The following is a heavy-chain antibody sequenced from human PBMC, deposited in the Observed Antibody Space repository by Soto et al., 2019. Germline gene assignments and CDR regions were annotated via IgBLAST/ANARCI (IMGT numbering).Heavy chain of an antibody. CDR2: IYYSGST. CDR3: AGHFSSGGDYYGMDV. CDR1: GDSISSYY. V-gene: IGHV4-59*08. Sequence: SETLSLTCTVSGDSISSYYWSWIRQPPGKGLEWIGYIYYSGSTNYNPSLKSRVTISVDTSKNQFSLKLSSVTAADTAVYYCAGHFSSGGDYYGMDVWGQGTTVTVSS. D-gene: IGHD6-19*01. J-gene: IGHJ6*02.